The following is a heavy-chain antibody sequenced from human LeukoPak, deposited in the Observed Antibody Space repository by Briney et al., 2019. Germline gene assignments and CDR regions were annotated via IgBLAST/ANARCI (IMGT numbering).Heavy chain of an antibody. J-gene: IGHJ4*02. CDR2: IIPIFGTA. CDR3: ASEYSSSSGRSYDY. V-gene: IGHV1-69*05. CDR1: GGTFSSYA. Sequence: SVKVSCKASGGTFSSYAISWVRQAPGQGLEWMGGIIPIFGTANYAQKFQGRVTITTDESTSTAYMELSSLRSEDTAVYYCASEYSSSSGRSYDYWGQGTLVTVSS. D-gene: IGHD6-6*01.